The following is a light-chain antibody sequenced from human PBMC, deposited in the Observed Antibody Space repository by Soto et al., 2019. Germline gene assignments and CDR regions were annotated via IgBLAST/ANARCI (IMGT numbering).Light chain of an antibody. CDR2: AAS. CDR3: QQYDNLPLT. J-gene: IGKJ4*01. Sequence: DIQMTQSPSSLSASIGDEVTVTCRASQAIGPYLAWYQKKPGKGPKLLIYAASTVQSGVPSRFSGSRSGTDFTLTISSLQPEDVATYYCQQYDNLPLTFGGGTKVEIK. V-gene: IGKV1-27*01. CDR1: QAIGPY.